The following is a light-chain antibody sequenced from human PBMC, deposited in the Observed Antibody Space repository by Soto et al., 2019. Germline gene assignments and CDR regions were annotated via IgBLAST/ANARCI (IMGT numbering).Light chain of an antibody. J-gene: IGKJ1*01. Sequence: EIAMTQSPAALSVPPGERATLSCRASQSVSSNLAWYQQKLGQAPRLLIYGASTRATGIPARLSGSGSGTEFTLTISSLQAEDFEVYYCQQYKSWPTFGQGTKVEIK. V-gene: IGKV3-15*01. CDR2: GAS. CDR1: QSVSSN. CDR3: QQYKSWPT.